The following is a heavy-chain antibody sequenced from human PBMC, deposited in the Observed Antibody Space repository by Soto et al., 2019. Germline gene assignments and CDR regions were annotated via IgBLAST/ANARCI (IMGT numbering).Heavy chain of an antibody. V-gene: IGHV3-33*01. CDR3: ARERTFGENNHNYMDV. J-gene: IGHJ6*03. CDR2: IWSDGSNQ. Sequence: QVQLVESGGGVVQPGGSLRLSCAASAFTFSRHGMHWVRQAPGKGLQCVGVIWSDGSNQRSAESVKGQFTISRDNSKDTLYLPMNSRRAEDKAVYYCARERTFGENNHNYMDVWGTGTTVTVSS. D-gene: IGHD3-10*01. CDR1: AFTFSRHG.